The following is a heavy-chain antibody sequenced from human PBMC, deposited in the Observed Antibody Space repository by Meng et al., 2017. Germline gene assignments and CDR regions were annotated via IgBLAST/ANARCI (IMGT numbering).Heavy chain of an antibody. J-gene: IGHJ4*02. CDR2: ISACNGNT. V-gene: IGHV1-18*01. CDR1: GYTFTSYG. Sequence: QVQLLQSGAGGKKPGASVKVSFKASGYTFTSYGISWVRQAPGQGLEWMGWISACNGNTNYAQKLQGRVTMTTDTSTSTAYMELRSLRSDDTAVYYCARGNYGDYLYYFDYWGQGTLVTVSS. CDR3: ARGNYGDYLYYFDY. D-gene: IGHD4-17*01.